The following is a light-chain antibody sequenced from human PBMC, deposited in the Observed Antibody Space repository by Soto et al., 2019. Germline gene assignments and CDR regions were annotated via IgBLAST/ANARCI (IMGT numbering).Light chain of an antibody. CDR2: GAS. Sequence: EIVMTQSPATLSVSPGERATLSCRASQSVSSNLAWYQQKPGQAPRLLIYGASTRATGIPARFSGSGSGTEFTLTISSLQSEDFALYYCQQYNNCPITFGPGTKVDIK. CDR3: QQYNNCPIT. J-gene: IGKJ3*01. V-gene: IGKV3-15*01. CDR1: QSVSSN.